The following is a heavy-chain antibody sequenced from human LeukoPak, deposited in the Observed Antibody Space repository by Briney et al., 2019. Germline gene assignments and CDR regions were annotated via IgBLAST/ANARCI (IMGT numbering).Heavy chain of an antibody. CDR3: ARVPYYYYYMDV. CDR2: INHSGST. Sequence: GSLRLSCAASGFTFNSYAMTWVRQAPGKGLEWIGEINHSGSTNYNPSLKSRVTISVDTSKNQFSLKLSSVTAADTAVYYCARVPYYYYYMDVWGKGTTVTVSS. V-gene: IGHV4-34*01. CDR1: GFTFNSYA. J-gene: IGHJ6*03.